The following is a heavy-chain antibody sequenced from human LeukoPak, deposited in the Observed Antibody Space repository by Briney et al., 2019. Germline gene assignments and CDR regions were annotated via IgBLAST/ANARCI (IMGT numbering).Heavy chain of an antibody. CDR2: INPSGGSA. CDR1: GYTFTSYY. Sequence: GASVKVSCKASGYTFTSYYMHWVRQAPGQGLEWMGIINPSGGSASYAQKFQGRVTMTRDTSTSTVYMELSSLRSDDTAVYYCARTGSTDFWSGYVDRSFDYWGQGTLVTVSS. J-gene: IGHJ4*02. CDR3: ARTGSTDFWSGYVDRSFDY. D-gene: IGHD3-3*01. V-gene: IGHV1-46*01.